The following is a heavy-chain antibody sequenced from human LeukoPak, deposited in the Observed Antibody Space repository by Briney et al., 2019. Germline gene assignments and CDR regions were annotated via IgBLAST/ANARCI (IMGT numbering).Heavy chain of an antibody. CDR3: AKDRGIISDY. Sequence: GGSLRLSCAASGFTFSSYAMHWVRQAPGKGLEYVSAISSNGGSTYYANSVKGRFTISRDNSKNTLYLQMNSLRAEDTAVYYCAKDRGIISDYWGQGTLVTVSS. CDR2: ISSNGGST. D-gene: IGHD3-10*01. CDR1: GFTFSSYA. V-gene: IGHV3-64*01. J-gene: IGHJ4*02.